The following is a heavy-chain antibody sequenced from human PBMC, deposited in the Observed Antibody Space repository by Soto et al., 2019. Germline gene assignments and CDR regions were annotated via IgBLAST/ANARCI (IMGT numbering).Heavy chain of an antibody. Sequence: EVQLVASGGGLVQPGGSLRLSCAASGFNFNSYLMSWARQAPGKGLEWVANINQDGSGKYYVDSVKGRFTVSRDNADNSLYLLMNSLRGEETAVYYCARDLEQTARRYYIYFCMDVWGKGTTVTVSS. V-gene: IGHV3-7*01. CDR3: ARDLEQTARRYYIYFCMDV. D-gene: IGHD2-21*02. CDR2: INQDGSGK. J-gene: IGHJ6*03. CDR1: GFNFNSYL.